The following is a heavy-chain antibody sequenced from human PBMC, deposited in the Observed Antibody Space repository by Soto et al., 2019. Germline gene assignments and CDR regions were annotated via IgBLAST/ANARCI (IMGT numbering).Heavy chain of an antibody. CDR1: GFTFSSYS. Sequence: EVQLVESGGGLVKPGGSLRLSCAASGFTFSSYSMNWVRQAPGKGLEWVSSISSSSSYIYYADSVKGRFTISRDNPKNSLYLQMNSLRAEDTAVYYCARSTSNCEFWSGPDYWGQGTLVTVSS. CDR3: ARSTSNCEFWSGPDY. D-gene: IGHD3-3*01. V-gene: IGHV3-21*01. J-gene: IGHJ4*02. CDR2: ISSSSSYI.